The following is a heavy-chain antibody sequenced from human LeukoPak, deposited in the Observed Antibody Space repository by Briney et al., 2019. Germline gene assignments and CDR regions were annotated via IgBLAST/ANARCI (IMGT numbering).Heavy chain of an antibody. Sequence: SETLSLTCTVSGGSISSYYWSWIRQPPGKGLEWIEYIYYSGSTNYNPSLKSRVTISVDTSKNQFSLKLSSVTAADTAVYYCARAWPYCSSTSCYPFDPWGQGTLVTVSS. J-gene: IGHJ5*02. D-gene: IGHD2-2*01. CDR2: IYYSGST. V-gene: IGHV4-59*01. CDR3: ARAWPYCSSTSCYPFDP. CDR1: GGSISSYY.